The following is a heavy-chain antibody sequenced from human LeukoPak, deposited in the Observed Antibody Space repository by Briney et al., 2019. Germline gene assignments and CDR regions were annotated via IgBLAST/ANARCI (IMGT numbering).Heavy chain of an antibody. CDR3: ARIGDGYNRPPDY. D-gene: IGHD5-24*01. Sequence: SETLSLTCAVYVGSFSGCYWSWVRQPPGKGLEWVGEINHGGSTNYNPSLKSRGTISVDTSKNQFSLKLNSVTAADTAVYYCARIGDGYNRPPDYWGQGTTVTVSS. J-gene: IGHJ4*02. CDR1: VGSFSGCY. V-gene: IGHV4-34*01. CDR2: INHGGST.